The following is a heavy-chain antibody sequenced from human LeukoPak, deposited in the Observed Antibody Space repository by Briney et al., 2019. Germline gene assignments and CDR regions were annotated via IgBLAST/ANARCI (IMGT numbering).Heavy chain of an antibody. J-gene: IGHJ6*03. CDR2: ISGPGGST. CDR1: GFTFSNLP. Sequence: GESLRLSCAASGFTFSNLPMSWVRQAPGKGLDWVSAISGPGGSTYYADSVKDRFTISRDNSKNTLYLQMNSLRAEDTAVYYCGPTLGYNYYMDVWGKGTTVTVSS. D-gene: IGHD3-10*01. V-gene: IGHV3-23*01. CDR3: GPTLGYNYYMDV.